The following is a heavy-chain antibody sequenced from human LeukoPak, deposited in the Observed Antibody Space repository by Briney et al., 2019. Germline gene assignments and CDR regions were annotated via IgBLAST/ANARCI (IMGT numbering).Heavy chain of an antibody. CDR3: ADRPAGSWYFDL. D-gene: IGHD2-15*01. CDR2: IYWDDDK. J-gene: IGHJ2*01. CDR1: GFSLSTTGVA. Sequence: SGPTLVKPTQTLTLTCTFSGFSLSTTGVAVGWIRQPPGKALEWLALIYWDDDKRYRPSLKSRLTITKDTSKDQVVLTMTNMDPVDTATYYCADRPAGSWYFDLLGRGTLVTVSS. V-gene: IGHV2-5*02.